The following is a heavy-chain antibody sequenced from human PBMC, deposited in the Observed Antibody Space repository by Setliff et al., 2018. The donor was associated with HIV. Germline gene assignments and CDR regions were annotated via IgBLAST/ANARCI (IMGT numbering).Heavy chain of an antibody. Sequence: SETLSLTCTVSGGSLNSGTYYWGWVRQPPGKGLEWIGNVYYSGTTYYNPSLKSRVTISVDTSKNQFSLKLSSVTAADTAVYYCARDNDSSGYCWGQGTLVTVSS. V-gene: IGHV4-39*02. CDR2: VYYSGTT. CDR1: GGSLNSGTYY. CDR3: ARDNDSSGYC. J-gene: IGHJ4*02. D-gene: IGHD3-22*01.